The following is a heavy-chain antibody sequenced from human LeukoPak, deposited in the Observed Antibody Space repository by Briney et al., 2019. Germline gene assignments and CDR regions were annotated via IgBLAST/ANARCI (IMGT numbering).Heavy chain of an antibody. CDR1: GFTFSSYW. CDR2: IKQDGSEK. J-gene: IGHJ4*02. D-gene: IGHD3-3*01. V-gene: IGHV3-7*01. CDR3: GREGMYFDFWIGPQASDY. Sequence: GGSLRLSCAASGFTFSSYWMSWVRQAPGKGLEWVANIKQDGSEKYYVDSVKGRFTISRDNATNSLYLQMNSLRAEDTDVYYCGREGMYFDFWIGPQASDYWGQGTLVTVSS.